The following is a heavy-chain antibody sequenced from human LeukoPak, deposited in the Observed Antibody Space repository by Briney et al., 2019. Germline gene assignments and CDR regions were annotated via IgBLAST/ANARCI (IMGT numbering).Heavy chain of an antibody. CDR2: IYYSGRT. V-gene: IGHV4-59*01. J-gene: IGHJ3*02. CDR3: AREGARWEPSFSAFDI. D-gene: IGHD1-26*01. CDR1: GGSISGYY. Sequence: SETLSLTCTVSGGSISGYYWSWIRQPPGKGLEWIGYIYYSGRTSYNPSLKSRVTISVDTSKNQFSLKLSSVTAADTAVYYCAREGARWEPSFSAFDIWGQGTMVTVSS.